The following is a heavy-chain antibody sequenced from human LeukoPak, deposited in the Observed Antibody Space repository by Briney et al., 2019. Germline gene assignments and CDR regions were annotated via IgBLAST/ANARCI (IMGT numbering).Heavy chain of an antibody. Sequence: SQTLSLTCTVSGGSISSGGYSWSWIRQPPGKGLEWIGYIYHSGSTYCNPSLKSRVTISVDTSKNQFSLKLSSVTAADTAVYYCARRYDFWSGYAFDIWGQGTMVTVSS. D-gene: IGHD3-3*01. CDR1: GGSISSGGYS. CDR2: IYHSGST. CDR3: ARRYDFWSGYAFDI. J-gene: IGHJ3*02. V-gene: IGHV4-30-2*03.